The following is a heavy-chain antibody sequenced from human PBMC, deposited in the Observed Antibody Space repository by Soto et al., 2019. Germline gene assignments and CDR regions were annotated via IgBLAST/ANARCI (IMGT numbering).Heavy chain of an antibody. CDR1: GFTFSSYT. J-gene: IGHJ3*01. CDR2: ILYDGNSE. Sequence: QVQLVESGGGVVQPGRSLRLSCAVSGFTFSSYTMHWVRQAPGKGLEWVAVILYDGNSEYYADSVKGRFTISRDNSKNTLYLQMNSLRAEDTSVYYCAGEVGSTTAGAFDFWGQGTMVTVSS. D-gene: IGHD1-26*01. V-gene: IGHV3-30-3*01. CDR3: AGEVGSTTAGAFDF.